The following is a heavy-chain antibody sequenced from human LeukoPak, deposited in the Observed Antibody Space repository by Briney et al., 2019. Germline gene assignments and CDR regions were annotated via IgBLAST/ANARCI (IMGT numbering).Heavy chain of an antibody. Sequence: GGSLRLSCAASGFSFNNAWMTWVRQAAGKGLVWVVRIKTKADGGSTDYAAPVKDRFIISRDDSKNTLYLLMNSLKIEDTAVYYCNTAYVDSRPWGQGTLVTVSS. J-gene: IGHJ5*02. CDR3: NTAYVDSRP. CDR1: GFSFNNAW. V-gene: IGHV3-15*01. CDR2: IKTKADGGST. D-gene: IGHD3-10*02.